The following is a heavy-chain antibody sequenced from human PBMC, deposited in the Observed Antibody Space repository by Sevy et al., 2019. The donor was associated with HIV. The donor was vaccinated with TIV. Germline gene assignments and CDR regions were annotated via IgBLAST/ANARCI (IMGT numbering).Heavy chain of an antibody. CDR1: GFTFGDYA. J-gene: IGHJ4*02. D-gene: IGHD3-22*01. CDR3: TRGYYYDSSGYSDY. CDR2: IRSKDYGGAT. V-gene: IGHV3-49*03. Sequence: GGSLRLSCTGSGFTFGDYAMRWFRQAPGMGLEWVGFIRSKDYGGATEYAASVKGRFTISSDDSKSIADLQMNSPKTEDTAVYYCTRGYYYDSSGYSDYWGQGTLVTVSS.